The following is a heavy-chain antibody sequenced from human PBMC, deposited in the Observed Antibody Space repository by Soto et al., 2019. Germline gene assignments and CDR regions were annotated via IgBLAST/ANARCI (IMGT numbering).Heavy chain of an antibody. CDR2: ISGSGGTI. J-gene: IGHJ4*02. Sequence: EVQVLESGGGLVQPGGSLRLSCVASGFTFSDFAMSWVRQAPGKGLEWVSSISGSGGTIYYADSVKGRFTISRDNSNNTLYRQMHSLRADDTAVYFCAKLRGSGWYFHYWGQGTLVAVSS. CDR3: AKLRGSGWYFHY. V-gene: IGHV3-23*01. D-gene: IGHD6-19*01. CDR1: GFTFSDFA.